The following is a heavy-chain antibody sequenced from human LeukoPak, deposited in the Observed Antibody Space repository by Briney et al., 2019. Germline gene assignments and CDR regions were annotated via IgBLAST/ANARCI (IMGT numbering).Heavy chain of an antibody. CDR2: IRREANGGTA. CDR1: GFPFGDYD. D-gene: IGHD4-17*01. V-gene: IGHV3-49*04. CDR3: TRADGDYDKESFDC. J-gene: IGHJ4*02. Sequence: GGSLRLSCTTAGFPFGDYDMSWVRRAPGKGLEWIGLIRREANGGTAEYAASVKGRFTISRGDSKSIAYLQMTSLKTDDTAVYYCTRADGDYDKESFDCWGQGTPVTVSS.